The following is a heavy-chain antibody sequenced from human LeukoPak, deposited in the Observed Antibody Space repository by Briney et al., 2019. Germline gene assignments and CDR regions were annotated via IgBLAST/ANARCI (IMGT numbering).Heavy chain of an antibody. CDR2: IYYSGST. CDR3: ARVNSSGWFNYYYGMDV. CDR1: GGSFSSDSYY. J-gene: IGHJ6*02. Sequence: PSQTLSLTCTVSGGSFSSDSYYWSWIRQSAGKGLEWIGYIYYSGSTNYNPSLKSRVTISVDTSKNQFSLKLSSVTAADTAVYYCARVNSSGWFNYYYGMDVWGQGTTVTVSS. D-gene: IGHD6-19*01. V-gene: IGHV4-61*10.